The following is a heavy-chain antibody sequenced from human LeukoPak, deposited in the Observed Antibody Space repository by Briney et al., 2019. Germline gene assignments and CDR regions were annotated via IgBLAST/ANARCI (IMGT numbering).Heavy chain of an antibody. D-gene: IGHD4-17*01. J-gene: IGHJ4*02. CDR3: ARSGGGDYTDFFDY. CDR1: GYTFTSYY. CDR2: INPSGGST. Sequence: ASVKVSCKASGYTFTSYYMHWVRQAPGQGLEWMGIINPSGGSTSYAQKFQGRVTMTRDTSISTAYMELSRLRSDDTAVYYCARSGGGDYTDFFDYWGQGTLVTVSS. V-gene: IGHV1-46*01.